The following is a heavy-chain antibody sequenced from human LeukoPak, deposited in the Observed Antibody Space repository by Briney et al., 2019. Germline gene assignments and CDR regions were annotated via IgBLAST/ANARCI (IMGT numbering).Heavy chain of an antibody. CDR1: GFTFSSYA. J-gene: IGHJ6*03. Sequence: PGGSLRLSCAASGFTFSSYAMSWVRQPPGRGRGWVSAIIGGGGSTYYADSVKGRFTISRDNSKNTLYLQMNSLRAEDTAVYYCAKDYGYSSSFYYYYYYMDVWGKGTTVTISS. V-gene: IGHV3-23*01. D-gene: IGHD6-13*01. CDR2: IIGGGGST. CDR3: AKDYGYSSSFYYYYYYMDV.